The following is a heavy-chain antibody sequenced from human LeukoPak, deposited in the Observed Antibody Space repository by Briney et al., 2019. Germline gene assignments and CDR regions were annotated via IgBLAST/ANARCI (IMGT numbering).Heavy chain of an antibody. V-gene: IGHV5-51*01. CDR3: ARTITMVRGVIIYPNYFDY. D-gene: IGHD3-10*01. Sequence: GDSLKISCKGSGYSFTTNWIGWVRQMPGKGLEWMGLIYPGDSDTKYSPSFQGQVTISADKSISTAYLQWSSLKASDTAMYYCARTITMVRGVIIYPNYFDYWGQGTLVTVSS. J-gene: IGHJ4*02. CDR1: GYSFTTNW. CDR2: IYPGDSDT.